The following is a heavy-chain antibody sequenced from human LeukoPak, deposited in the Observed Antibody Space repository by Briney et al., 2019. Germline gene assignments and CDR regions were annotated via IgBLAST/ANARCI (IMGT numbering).Heavy chain of an antibody. D-gene: IGHD2-2*01. CDR1: GFTFSTYS. V-gene: IGHV3-21*01. J-gene: IGHJ4*02. CDR2: ISGTSTYR. Sequence: GGSLRLSCAASGFTFSTYSMNWGRQAPGKGLEWGSSISGTSTYRYYADSAKGRFTISRDNGKNSLYLQMNSLRAEDAAVYYCARRQPLGCSGTSCYAGPVDYWGQGTLVTVSS. CDR3: ARRQPLGCSGTSCYAGPVDY.